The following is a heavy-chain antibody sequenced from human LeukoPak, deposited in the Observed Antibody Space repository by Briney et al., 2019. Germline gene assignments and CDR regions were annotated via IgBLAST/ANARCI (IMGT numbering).Heavy chain of an antibody. CDR3: ARLPLNYPRASPLGY. D-gene: IGHD1-7*01. CDR1: GSSFTGYW. CDR2: IYPGDSDT. V-gene: IGHV5-51*01. Sequence: GESLKISCKGSGSSFTGYWIGWVRQLPGKGLEWMGIIYPGDSDTRYSPSFQGQVTISADKSISTAYLQWSSLKASDTAMYYCARLPLNYPRASPLGYWGQGTLVTVSS. J-gene: IGHJ4*02.